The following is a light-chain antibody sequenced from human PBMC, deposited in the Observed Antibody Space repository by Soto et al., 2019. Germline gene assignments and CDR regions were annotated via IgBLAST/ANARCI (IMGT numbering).Light chain of an antibody. J-gene: IGKJ1*01. Sequence: DIHLTQSPSLLSASVGDRVTISCRASQDIGAYVNWYQHKQGKAPRVLMYAASNLKSGVPPRFSGSGVGRDFTLTISDLQPEDFATYYCQHSYSTRTFGQGTKVERK. CDR1: QDIGAY. CDR3: QHSYSTRT. V-gene: IGKV1-39*01. CDR2: AAS.